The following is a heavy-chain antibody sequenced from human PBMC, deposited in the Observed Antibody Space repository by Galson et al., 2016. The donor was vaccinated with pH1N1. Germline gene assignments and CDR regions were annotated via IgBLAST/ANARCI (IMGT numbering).Heavy chain of an antibody. CDR1: GGSLSTYP. V-gene: IGHV1-69*05. CDR3: AKDRTVDYGQSPPFFES. J-gene: IGHJ4*02. D-gene: IGHD3-16*01. Sequence: SVKVSCKASGGSLSTYPISWVRQAPGLGLEWVGRSVPVFGSAKYSPRFQGRVAISRDESASTVYMELTSLTAEDTGIYYCAKDRTVDYGQSPPFFESWGQGTLVSVSS. CDR2: SVPVFGSA.